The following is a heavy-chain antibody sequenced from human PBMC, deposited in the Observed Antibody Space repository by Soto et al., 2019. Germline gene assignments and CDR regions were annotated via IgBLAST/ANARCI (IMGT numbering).Heavy chain of an antibody. CDR1: GYTFTGFL. CDR3: AFQRDVVVY. CDR2: INPNSGGT. D-gene: IGHD2-15*01. Sequence: QVQLVQSGAEVKKPGASVKVSCKASGYTFTGFLLHWVRQAPGQGLEWVGWINPNSGGTNYAQKFQCWVTMTRDTSISTAYMELSRLTSDATAVYYCAFQRDVVVYWGQGSLVTVSS. V-gene: IGHV1-2*04. J-gene: IGHJ4*02.